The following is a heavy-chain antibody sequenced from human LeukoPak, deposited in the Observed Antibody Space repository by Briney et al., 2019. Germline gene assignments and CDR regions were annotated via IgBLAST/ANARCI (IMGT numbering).Heavy chain of an antibody. Sequence: ASVKVSCKASGYTFTSYGISWVRQAPGQGLEWMGWISAYNGNTNYAQKLQGRVTMTTDTSTSTAYMELRSLRSDDTAVYYCARDLRYYDSSGYYYANWGQGTLVTVSS. CDR3: ARDLRYYDSSGYYYAN. CDR2: ISAYNGNT. V-gene: IGHV1-18*01. D-gene: IGHD3-22*01. CDR1: GYTFTSYG. J-gene: IGHJ4*02.